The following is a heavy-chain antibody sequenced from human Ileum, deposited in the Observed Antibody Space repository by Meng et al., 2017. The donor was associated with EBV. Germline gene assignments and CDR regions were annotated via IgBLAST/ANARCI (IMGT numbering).Heavy chain of an antibody. Sequence: GQLQGSGPRLVRPSGTLSLTCTVSGASFSGSYWWSWVRQSPEKGLEWIDEVYPSGTPYYNPSLKSRVTISLDKSRNQFSLNLIHVTAADAAVYYCARDAFQYASGIPAHWGQGTLVTVSS. CDR2: VYPSGTP. D-gene: IGHD3-16*01. J-gene: IGHJ4*02. CDR1: GASFSGSYW. CDR3: ARDAFQYASGIPAH. V-gene: IGHV4-4*02.